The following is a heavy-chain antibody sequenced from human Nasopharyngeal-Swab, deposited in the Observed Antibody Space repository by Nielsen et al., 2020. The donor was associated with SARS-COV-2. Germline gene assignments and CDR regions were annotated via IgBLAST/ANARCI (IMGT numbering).Heavy chain of an antibody. J-gene: IGHJ3*02. Sequence: GESLKISCAASGFTFSGSAMHWVRQASGKGLEWVGRIRSKANSYATAYAASVKGRFTISRDDSKNTAYLQMNSLRAEDTAVYYCAKDLGYCSGGSCYGDAFDIWGQGTMVTVSS. D-gene: IGHD2-15*01. CDR1: GFTFSGSA. V-gene: IGHV3-73*01. CDR3: AKDLGYCSGGSCYGDAFDI. CDR2: IRSKANSYAT.